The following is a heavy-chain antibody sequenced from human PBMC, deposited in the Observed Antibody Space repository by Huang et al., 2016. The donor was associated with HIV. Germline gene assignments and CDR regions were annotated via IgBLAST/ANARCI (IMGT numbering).Heavy chain of an antibody. J-gene: IGHJ5*02. CDR3: GRGGGGGSWQTPLVWLDP. CDR1: GYMFASYT. V-gene: IGHV7-4-1*04. Sequence: QVRLVQSGSELKKPGASVKISCKTSGYMFASYTIHVARPAPGQGRALIGCINTSTDKSASAQAFTELLLLSFDTSINIAYFEINGLESQDTAVYFCGRGGGGGSWQTPLVWLDPWGQGTLISVSS. CDR2: INTSTDKS. D-gene: IGHD2-15*01.